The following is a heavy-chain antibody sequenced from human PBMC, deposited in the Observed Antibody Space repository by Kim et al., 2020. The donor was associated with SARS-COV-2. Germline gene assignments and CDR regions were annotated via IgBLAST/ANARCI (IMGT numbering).Heavy chain of an antibody. Sequence: GGSLRLSCAASGFTVSSNYMSWVRQAPGKGLEWVSVIYSGGSTYYADSVKGRFTISRDNSKNTLYLQMNSLRAEDTAVYYCATEARRAGAPKEWGTAKGTEDAFDIWGQGTMVTVSS. J-gene: IGHJ3*02. CDR3: ATEARRAGAPKEWGTAKGTEDAFDI. CDR2: IYSGGST. V-gene: IGHV3-66*01. CDR1: GFTVSSNY. D-gene: IGHD1-26*01.